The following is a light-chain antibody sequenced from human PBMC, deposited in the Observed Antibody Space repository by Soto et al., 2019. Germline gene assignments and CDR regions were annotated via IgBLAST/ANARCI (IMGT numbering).Light chain of an antibody. V-gene: IGKV1-33*01. Sequence: DIQMTQSPSSLSASVGDRVTITCQASHDITNYLNWYQHKPGKAPKLLIYGASNLETGVPSRFSGSGAGKDFTFTISSLQPEDIATYYCQYCDYLPLFGPGTTVDFK. CDR3: QYCDYLPL. CDR1: HDITNY. J-gene: IGKJ3*01. CDR2: GAS.